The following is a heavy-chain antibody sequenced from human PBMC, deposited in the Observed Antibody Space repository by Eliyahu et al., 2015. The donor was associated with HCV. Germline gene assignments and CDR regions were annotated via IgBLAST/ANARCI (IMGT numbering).Heavy chain of an antibody. J-gene: IGHJ6*02. CDR3: AKDMAIFGLDIYGLDV. D-gene: IGHD3/OR15-3a*01. CDR2: INAGNGDT. V-gene: IGHV1-3*01. Sequence: LEWMAWINAGNGDTKYSQKLEGRVTTTRDTSATTAYMEVSRLRSEDTAVYYCAKDMAIFGLDIYGLDVWGQGTTVTVSS.